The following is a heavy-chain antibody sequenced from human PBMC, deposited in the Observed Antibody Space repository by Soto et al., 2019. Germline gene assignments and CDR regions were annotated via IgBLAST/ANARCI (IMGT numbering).Heavy chain of an antibody. CDR1: GYSFTSYW. J-gene: IGHJ5*02. CDR3: AIHSTGYEDS. D-gene: IGHD5-12*01. Sequence: GESLKLSCKGSGYSFTSYWIGWVRQMPGKGLEWMAIIHPSDSDIRYSPSFQGQVTISADKSITTAYLQWSSLKASDTAMYYCAIHSTGYEDSWGQGTLVTVSS. CDR2: IHPSDSDI. V-gene: IGHV5-51*01.